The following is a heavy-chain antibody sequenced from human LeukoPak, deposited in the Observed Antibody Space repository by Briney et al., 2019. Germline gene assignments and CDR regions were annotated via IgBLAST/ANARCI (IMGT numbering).Heavy chain of an antibody. CDR2: TNGAGDSI. J-gene: IGHJ4*02. CDR1: GFTFRESY. Sequence: GGSLRLSCAASGFTFRESYMSWVRQAPGEGLQWISYTNGAGDSIYYADSVRGRFTMSRDNAKNSLYLQMNSLRADDTAVYYCVRETWYYFDDWGQGTMVTVSS. V-gene: IGHV3-11*04. D-gene: IGHD2-8*02. CDR3: VRETWYYFDD.